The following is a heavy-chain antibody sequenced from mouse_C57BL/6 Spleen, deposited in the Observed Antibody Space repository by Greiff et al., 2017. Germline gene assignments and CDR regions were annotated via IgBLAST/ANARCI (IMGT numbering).Heavy chain of an antibody. Sequence: VQLQQPGAELVKPGASVKMSCKASGYTFTSYWITWVKQRPGQGLEWIGDIYPGSGSTNYNEKFKSKATLTVDTSSSTAYMQLSSLTSEDSAVYDCARSYYYGSSPYYAMDYWGQGTSVTVSS. CDR3: ARSYYYGSSPYYAMDY. D-gene: IGHD1-1*01. CDR1: GYTFTSYW. V-gene: IGHV1-55*01. J-gene: IGHJ4*01. CDR2: IYPGSGST.